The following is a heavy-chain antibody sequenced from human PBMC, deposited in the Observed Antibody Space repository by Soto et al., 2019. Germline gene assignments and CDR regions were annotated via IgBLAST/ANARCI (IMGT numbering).Heavy chain of an antibody. CDR2: IYWDDDK. Sequence: QITLKESAPPLVKPRQTLTVTCSFSGFSLSTSEVGVARIRQPPGKGLEWLALIYWDDDKRLSPSLKSRLTVTNVSSKEQKVLILTKIDLVDTVTNNCALIFCPTVSCFPFNLVTWGQGALVAVSS. D-gene: IGHD2-21*01. J-gene: IGHJ5*02. CDR1: GFSLSTSEVG. CDR3: ALIFCPTVSCFPFNLVT. V-gene: IGHV2-5*02.